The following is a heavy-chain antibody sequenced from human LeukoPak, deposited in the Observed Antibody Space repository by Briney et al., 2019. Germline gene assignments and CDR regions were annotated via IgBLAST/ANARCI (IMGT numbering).Heavy chain of an antibody. Sequence: PGGSLRLSCAASGFTFSSYSMNWVRQAPGKGLEWVSYISSSSSTIYYADSVKGRFTISRDNAKNSLYLQMNSLRDEDTAVYYCARDSVGSGWYWDYYYGMDVWGQGTTVTVSS. CDR2: ISSSSSTI. CDR1: GFTFSSYS. J-gene: IGHJ6*02. D-gene: IGHD6-19*01. CDR3: ARDSVGSGWYWDYYYGMDV. V-gene: IGHV3-48*02.